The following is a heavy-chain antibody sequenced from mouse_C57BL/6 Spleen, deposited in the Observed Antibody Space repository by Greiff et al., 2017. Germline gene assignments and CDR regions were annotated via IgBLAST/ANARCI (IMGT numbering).Heavy chain of an antibody. V-gene: IGHV1-80*01. CDR1: GYAFSSYW. J-gene: IGHJ2*01. CDR2: IYPGDGDT. D-gene: IGHD2-3*01. CDR3: ARCDGYYGDY. Sequence: QVHVKQSGAELVKPGASVKISCKASGYAFSSYWMNWVKQRPGKGLEWIGQIYPGDGDTNYNGKFKGKATLTADKSSSTAYMQLSSLTSEDSAVYFCARCDGYYGDYWGQGTTLTVSS.